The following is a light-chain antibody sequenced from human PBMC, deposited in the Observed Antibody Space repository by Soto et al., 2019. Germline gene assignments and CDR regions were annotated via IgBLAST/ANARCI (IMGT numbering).Light chain of an antibody. CDR1: QDISNY. J-gene: IGKJ4*01. CDR2: AAS. CDR3: QQRSNWPLT. Sequence: DIQMTQSPSSLSASVGDRVTITCQASQDISNYLNWYQQKPGKAPRLLIYAASNLQTGVPSRFNGSGSGTDFTLTISSLEPEDFAVYYCQQRSNWPLTFGGGTKV. V-gene: IGKV1-33*01.